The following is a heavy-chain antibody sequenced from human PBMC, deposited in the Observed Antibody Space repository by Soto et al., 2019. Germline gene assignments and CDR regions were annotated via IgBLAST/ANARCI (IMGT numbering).Heavy chain of an antibody. CDR3: ARGRDSGLYYFDY. Sequence: EVQLVESGGDLVQPGGSLRLSCAASGFTFSNYDMHWVRQATGKGLEWVSTISTAGNTYSPGSVKGRFTISRGNAKNSLYLQMNSLRVDDTAVYYCARGRDSGLYYFDYWGQGTLVTVSS. J-gene: IGHJ4*02. V-gene: IGHV3-13*01. D-gene: IGHD2-21*01. CDR2: ISTAGNT. CDR1: GFTFSNYD.